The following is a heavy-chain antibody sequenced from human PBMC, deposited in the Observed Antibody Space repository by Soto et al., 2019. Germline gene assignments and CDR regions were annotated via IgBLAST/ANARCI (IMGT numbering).Heavy chain of an antibody. Sequence: SETLSLTCSVSGDSISNLDYFWAWIRQPPGQALEYIGYIYKSATTYYNPSFESRVAISVDTSKSQFSLNVTSVTAADTAVYFCTRGRYCLTGRCFPNWFDSWGQGALVTVSS. J-gene: IGHJ5*01. CDR1: GDSISNLDYF. D-gene: IGHD7-27*01. V-gene: IGHV4-30-4*01. CDR2: IYKSATT. CDR3: TRGRYCLTGRCFPNWFDS.